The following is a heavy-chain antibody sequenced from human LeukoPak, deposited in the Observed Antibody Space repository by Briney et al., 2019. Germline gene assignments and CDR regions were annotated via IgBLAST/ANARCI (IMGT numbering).Heavy chain of an antibody. CDR3: ARLSSWVFEI. V-gene: IGHV3-69-1*02. CDR2: ISSSSTI. Sequence: GGSLRLSCAVSGFTFSVFSMNWVRQAPGKGLEWLSFISSSSTIYYADSVKGRFTISRDNAKNLLYLQMNSLRAEDTAVYFCARLSSWVFEIWGQGTMVTVSS. CDR1: GFTFSVFS. D-gene: IGHD3-16*01. J-gene: IGHJ3*02.